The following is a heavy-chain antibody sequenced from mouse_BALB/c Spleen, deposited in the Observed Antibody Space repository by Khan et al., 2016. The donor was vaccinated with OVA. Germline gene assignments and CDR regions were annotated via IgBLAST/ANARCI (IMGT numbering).Heavy chain of an antibody. CDR1: GFSLTNYG. CDR3: ARNCDHYVEYFDF. CDR2: IWAGGST. Sequence: QVQLKESGPGLVAPSQSLSITCTVSGFSLTNYGVHWVRQPPGKGLEWLGIIWAGGSTNYNSALMSRLTISKDNSKSQVFLKMDSLQTDDTAMYYSARNCDHYVEYFDFWGAGTTVTVSS. V-gene: IGHV2-9*02. J-gene: IGHJ1*01. D-gene: IGHD1-1*01.